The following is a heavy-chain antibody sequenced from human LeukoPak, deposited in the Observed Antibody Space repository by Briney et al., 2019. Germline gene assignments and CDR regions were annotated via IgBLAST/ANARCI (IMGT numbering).Heavy chain of an antibody. D-gene: IGHD3-10*01. CDR1: GFTLDEYD. Sequence: SLRLSCAASGFTLDEYDMHWVRHAPGKGGEGGSGISWNIGSICYADSVKGRFTISRDNSRSTLYLQMSSLRPEDTAIYYCAREGYYGSGSPPSLYFDYWGQGTLVTVSS. CDR3: AREGYYGSGSPPSLYFDY. J-gene: IGHJ4*02. CDR2: ISWNIGSI. V-gene: IGHV3-9*01.